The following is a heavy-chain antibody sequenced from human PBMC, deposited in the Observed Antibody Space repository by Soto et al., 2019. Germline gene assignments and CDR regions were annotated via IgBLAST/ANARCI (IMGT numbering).Heavy chain of an antibody. CDR2: FRTSGDGGTT. V-gene: IGHV3-23*01. CDR3: VKTVDSGPGSQYLDS. D-gene: IGHD2-15*01. J-gene: IGHJ4*02. Sequence: GGSLRLSCAASGFTFSSYSMSWVRQAPGKGLEWVSGFRTSGDGGTTYYADSVKGRFSISRYNYKNMLFLQMNSIRAEDTALYFCVKTVDSGPGSQYLDSWRQGDLVT. CDR1: GFTFSSYS.